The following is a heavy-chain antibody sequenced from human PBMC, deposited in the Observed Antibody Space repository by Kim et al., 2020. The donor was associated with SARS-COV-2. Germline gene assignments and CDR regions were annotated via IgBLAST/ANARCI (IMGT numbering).Heavy chain of an antibody. V-gene: IGHV3-48*03. CDR1: GFTFSSYE. CDR3: ARSHMVRGVSYYYYGMDV. D-gene: IGHD3-10*01. CDR2: ISSSGSTI. Sequence: GGSLRVSCAASGFTFSSYEMNWVRQAPGKGLEWVSYISSSGSTIYYADSVKGRFTISRDNAKNSLYLQMNSLRAEDTAVYYCARSHMVRGVSYYYYGMDVWGQGTTVTVSS. J-gene: IGHJ6*02.